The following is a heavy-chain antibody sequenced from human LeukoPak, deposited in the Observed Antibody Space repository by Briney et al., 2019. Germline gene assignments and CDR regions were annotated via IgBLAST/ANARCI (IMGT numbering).Heavy chain of an antibody. V-gene: IGHV4-39*01. CDR3: ARKQWLVHYYFDY. J-gene: IGHJ4*02. CDR1: GGSISSSSYY. Sequence: SETLSLTCTVSGGSISSSSYYWGWIRQPPGKGLEWIGSIYYSGSTYYNPSLKSRVTISVDTSKNQFSLKLSSATAADTAVYYCARKQWLVHYYFDYWGQGTLVTVSS. D-gene: IGHD6-19*01. CDR2: IYYSGST.